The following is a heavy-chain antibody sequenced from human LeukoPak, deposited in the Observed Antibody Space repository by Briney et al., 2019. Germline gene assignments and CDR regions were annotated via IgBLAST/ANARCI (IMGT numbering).Heavy chain of an antibody. D-gene: IGHD1-26*01. CDR2: ISSSSSYI. Sequence: GGSLRLSCAASGFTFSSYSMNWVRQAPGKGLEWVSSISSSSSYIYYADSVEGRFTISRDNAKNSLYLQMNSLRAEDTAVYYCARDLAVRGSYLVDYWGQGTLVTVSS. V-gene: IGHV3-21*01. J-gene: IGHJ4*02. CDR3: ARDLAVRGSYLVDY. CDR1: GFTFSSYS.